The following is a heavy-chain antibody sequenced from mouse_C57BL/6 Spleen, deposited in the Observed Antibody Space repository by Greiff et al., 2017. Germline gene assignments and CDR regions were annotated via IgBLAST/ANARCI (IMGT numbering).Heavy chain of an antibody. V-gene: IGHV1-52*01. D-gene: IGHD4-1*01. CDR2: IDPSDSET. J-gene: IGHJ2*01. CDR1: GYTFTSYW. Sequence: QVQLKQPGAELVRPGSSVKLSCKASGYTFTSYWMHWVKQRPIQGLEWIGNIDPSDSETHYNQKFKDKATLTVDKSSSTAYMQLSSLTSEDSAVYYCARGRGTVDYWGQGTTLTVSS. CDR3: ARGRGTVDY.